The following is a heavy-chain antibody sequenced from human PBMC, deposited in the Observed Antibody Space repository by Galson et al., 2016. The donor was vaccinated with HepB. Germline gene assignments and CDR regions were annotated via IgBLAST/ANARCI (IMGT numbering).Heavy chain of an antibody. V-gene: IGHV3-30*18. CDR2: ISYDETKK. D-gene: IGHD3-3*01. J-gene: IGHJ6*03. CDR1: GFIFSTYG. CDR3: VKGGGKMERLLDYYLDV. Sequence: CAASGFIFSTYGMHWVRQAPGKGLEWVAGISYDETKKYYADSVKGRFIISRDNSKNTLYLQMKSLRPEDTAIYYCVKGGGKMERLLDYYLDVWGKGTTVIVSS.